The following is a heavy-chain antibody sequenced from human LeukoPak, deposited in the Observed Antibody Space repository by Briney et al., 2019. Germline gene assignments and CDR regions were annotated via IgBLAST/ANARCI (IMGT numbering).Heavy chain of an antibody. CDR3: AKSRGESRGASNY. V-gene: IGHV3-23*01. J-gene: IGHJ4*02. CDR1: GFTFSSYA. Sequence: QPGGSLRLSCAASGFTFSSYAMNWVRQAPGKGLEWVSFISGSGDTTYYADSVKGRFTISRDNSKNTLYLQMNSLRAEDTAVYYCAKSRGESRGASNYWGQGTLVTASS. CDR2: ISGSGDTT. D-gene: IGHD1-26*01.